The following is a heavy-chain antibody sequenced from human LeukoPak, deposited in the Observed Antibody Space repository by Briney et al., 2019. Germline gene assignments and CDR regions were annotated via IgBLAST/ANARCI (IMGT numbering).Heavy chain of an antibody. CDR1: GGSISYYY. CDR2: IYYSGTT. CDR3: ARHLKTDMVKAHFDY. J-gene: IGHJ4*02. D-gene: IGHD5-18*01. Sequence: SETLSLTCTVSGGSISYYYWSWIRQPPGKGLEWIGYIYYSGTTNYNPSLKSRVTISVDTSKNQFSLKLSTVTAAETAVYYCARHLKTDMVKAHFDYWGQGTLVTVSS. V-gene: IGHV4-59*08.